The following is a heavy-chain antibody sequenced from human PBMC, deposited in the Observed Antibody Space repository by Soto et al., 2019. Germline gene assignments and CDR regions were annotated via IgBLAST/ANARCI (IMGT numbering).Heavy chain of an antibody. Sequence: GGSLRLSCAASGFTFSSYGMHWVRQAPGKGLEWVAVIWYDGSNKYYADSVKGRFTISRDNSKNTLYLQMNSLRAEDTAVYYCAREAPLWFGEWYGMDVWGQGTTVTVSS. D-gene: IGHD3-10*01. CDR3: AREAPLWFGEWYGMDV. V-gene: IGHV3-33*01. CDR2: IWYDGSNK. CDR1: GFTFSSYG. J-gene: IGHJ6*02.